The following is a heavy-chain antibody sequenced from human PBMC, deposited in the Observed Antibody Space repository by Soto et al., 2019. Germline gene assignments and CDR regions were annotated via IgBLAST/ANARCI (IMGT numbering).Heavy chain of an antibody. CDR1: GGSISGYF. CDR2: IYYSGST. V-gene: IGHV4-59*08. D-gene: IGHD2-2*01. J-gene: IGHJ5*02. Sequence: PSETLSLTCTVSGGSISGYFWSWIRQPPGKGLEWIGYIYYSGSTNYNPSLKSRVTISVDTSKNQFSLKLSSVTAADTAVYYCARQDIVVVPAAMYATSWFDPWGQGTLVTVSS. CDR3: ARQDIVVVPAAMYATSWFDP.